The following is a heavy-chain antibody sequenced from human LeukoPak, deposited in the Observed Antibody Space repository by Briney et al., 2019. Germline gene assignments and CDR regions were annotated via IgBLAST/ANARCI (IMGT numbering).Heavy chain of an antibody. Sequence: GGSLRLSCAASGFTFSTYAMSWVRQAPGKGLEWVSAITGSDDSTYYADSVKGRFTISRDNSRNTLYLQMNSLRAEDTALYYCAKDYSSGWYSRNYYYYYGMDVWGQGTTVTVSS. CDR1: GFTFSTYA. CDR2: ITGSDDST. J-gene: IGHJ6*02. V-gene: IGHV3-23*01. CDR3: AKDYSSGWYSRNYYYYYGMDV. D-gene: IGHD6-19*01.